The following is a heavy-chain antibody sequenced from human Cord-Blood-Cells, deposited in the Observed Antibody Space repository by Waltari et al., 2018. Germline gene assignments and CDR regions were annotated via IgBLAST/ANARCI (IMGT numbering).Heavy chain of an antibody. D-gene: IGHD3-10*01. CDR2: MNRKSGNT. V-gene: IGHV1-8*03. CDR1: GYTFTSYD. J-gene: IGHJ4*02. Sequence: QVQLVQSGAEVKKPGASVKVSYKASGYTFTSYDINWVRQATGQGLEWMGWMNRKSGNTGDAQNFQGRVTITRNTSISTAYMELSSLRSEDTAVYYCARATMVRGVINDFDYWGQGTLVTVSS. CDR3: ARATMVRGVINDFDY.